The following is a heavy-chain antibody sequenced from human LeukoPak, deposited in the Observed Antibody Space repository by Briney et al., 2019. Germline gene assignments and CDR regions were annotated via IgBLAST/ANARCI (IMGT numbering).Heavy chain of an antibody. J-gene: IGHJ6*02. D-gene: IGHD3-3*01. CDR2: ISAYNGNT. Sequence: ASVKVSCKASGYTFTSYGISWVQQAPGQGLEWMGWISAYNGNTNYAQKLQGRVTMTTDTSTSTAYMELRSLRSDDTAVYYCARAGVSFWSGYNQPYYYYGMDVWGQGTTVTVSS. CDR3: ARAGVSFWSGYNQPYYYYGMDV. CDR1: GYTFTSYG. V-gene: IGHV1-18*01.